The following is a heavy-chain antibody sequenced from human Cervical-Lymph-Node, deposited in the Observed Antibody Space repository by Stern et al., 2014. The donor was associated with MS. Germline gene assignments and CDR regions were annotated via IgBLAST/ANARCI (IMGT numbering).Heavy chain of an antibody. D-gene: IGHD3-10*01. Sequence: VQLVQSGAEVKKPGSSVKVSCKASGGIFSTHTISWVRQAPGQGLEWLGRITPQLGIVNRIQDLGDRLPFNADRSTRTTFLELRSLTSADPAVYFCASGKYSFGSGPESWGQGTLVIVSP. J-gene: IGHJ4*02. V-gene: IGHV1-69*09. CDR2: ITPQLGIV. CDR3: ASGKYSFGSGPES. CDR1: GGIFSTHT.